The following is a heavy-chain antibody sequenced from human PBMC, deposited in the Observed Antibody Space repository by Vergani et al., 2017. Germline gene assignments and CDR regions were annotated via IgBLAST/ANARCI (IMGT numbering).Heavy chain of an antibody. V-gene: IGHV4-39*01. J-gene: IGHJ4*02. D-gene: IGHD3-10*01. Sequence: QLQLQESGPGLVKPSETLSLTCTVSGGSISSSSYYWGWIRQPPGKGLEWVGSIYYSGSTYYNPSLKSRVTISVDTSKNQFSLKLSSVTAAATAVYYCARHPLSSGEYYFDYWGQGTLVTVSS. CDR3: ARHPLSSGEYYFDY. CDR1: GGSISSSSYY. CDR2: IYYSGST.